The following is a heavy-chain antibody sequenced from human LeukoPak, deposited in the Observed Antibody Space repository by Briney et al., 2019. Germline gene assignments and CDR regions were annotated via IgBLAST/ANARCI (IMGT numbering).Heavy chain of an antibody. J-gene: IGHJ6*02. D-gene: IGHD3-10*01. CDR1: GFTFSSYW. CDR3: AKGLLWSEVYYYYGMDV. Sequence: GGSLRLSCAASGFTFSSYWMHWVRQAPGKGLEWVSGISWNSGSIGYADSVKGRFSISRDNAKNSLYLQMDSLNPEDTAVYYCAKGLLWSEVYYYYGMDVWGQGTTVTVS. V-gene: IGHV3-9*01. CDR2: ISWNSGSI.